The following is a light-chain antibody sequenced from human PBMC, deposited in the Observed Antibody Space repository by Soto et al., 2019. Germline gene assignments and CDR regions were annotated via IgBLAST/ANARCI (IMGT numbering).Light chain of an antibody. J-gene: IGLJ1*01. CDR3: AAWDDSLSGLYV. CDR1: SANIGSNY. V-gene: IGLV1-47*01. Sequence: QSVLTQPPSASGTPGQRVTISCSGSSANIGSNYVYWYQQLPGTAAKLLIYRNNQRPSGVPDRFSGSNSGTSASLAISGLRSEDEADYYCAAWDDSLSGLYVFGTGTKVTVL. CDR2: RNN.